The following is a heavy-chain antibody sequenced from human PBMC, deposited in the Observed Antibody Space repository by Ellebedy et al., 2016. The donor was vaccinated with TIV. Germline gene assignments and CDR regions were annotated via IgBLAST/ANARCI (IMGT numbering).Heavy chain of an antibody. Sequence: GGSLRLXXAASGFTFSFSMAWVRHAPGKGLEWLSYISSGSDSIFYADSVRGRFTVSRDNSRNSLYLHLNSLRAEDTALYYCARPPDYCQRFAKTFGVDCFYWYFDLWGHGTQVTVSS. CDR3: ARPPDYCQRFAKTFGVDCFYWYFDL. CDR2: ISSGSDSI. V-gene: IGHV3-48*01. D-gene: IGHD2-21*01. J-gene: IGHJ2*01. CDR1: GFTFSFS.